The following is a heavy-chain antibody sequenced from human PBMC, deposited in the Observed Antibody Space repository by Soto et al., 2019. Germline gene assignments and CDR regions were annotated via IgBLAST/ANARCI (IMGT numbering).Heavy chain of an antibody. CDR1: GGSISSGGYS. J-gene: IGHJ5*02. Sequence: PSETLSLTCAVSGGSISSGGYSWSWIRKPPGKGLEWIGYIYHSGSTYYNPSLKSRVTISVDRSKNQFSLKLSSVTAADTAVYYCARVSYDSGNGWFDPWGQGTLVTVSS. D-gene: IGHD3-10*01. CDR3: ARVSYDSGNGWFDP. V-gene: IGHV4-30-2*01. CDR2: IYHSGST.